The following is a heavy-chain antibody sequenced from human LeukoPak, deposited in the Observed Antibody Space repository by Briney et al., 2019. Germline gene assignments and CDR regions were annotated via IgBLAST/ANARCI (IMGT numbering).Heavy chain of an antibody. CDR2: IYYSGST. Sequence: PSETLSLTCTVSGGSISSYYWSWIRQPPGKGLEWIGYIYYSGSTNYNPSLKSRVTISVDTSKNQSSLKLSSVTAADTAVYYCARRSVGDWFDPWGQGTLVTVPS. V-gene: IGHV4-59*08. D-gene: IGHD4-17*01. CDR3: ARRSVGDWFDP. CDR1: GGSISSYY. J-gene: IGHJ5*02.